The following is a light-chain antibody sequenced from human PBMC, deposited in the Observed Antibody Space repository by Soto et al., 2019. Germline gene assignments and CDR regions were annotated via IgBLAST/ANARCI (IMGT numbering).Light chain of an antibody. CDR3: QQYGTSPST. CDR2: GAS. CDR1: QTVSSSY. Sequence: EIVLTQSPGTLPLSPGERATLSCRASQTVSSSYLAWYQQKPGQAPRLLIYGASSRATGIPDRFSGSGSGTDFTLTISRLESEDFAVYYCQQYGTSPSTFGQGTKWEIK. J-gene: IGKJ2*01. V-gene: IGKV3-20*01.